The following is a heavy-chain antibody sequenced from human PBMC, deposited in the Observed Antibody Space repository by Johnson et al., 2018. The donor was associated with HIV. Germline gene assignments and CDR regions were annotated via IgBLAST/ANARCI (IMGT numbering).Heavy chain of an antibody. CDR3: AKDQYCGGDCYPDAFDI. CDR1: GFTFDDYT. Sequence: QLVESGGVVVQPGGSLRLSCAASGFTFDDYTMHWVRQAPGKGLEWVSLISWDGGSTYYADSVKGRFTISRDNSKNTLYLQMNSLRAEDTAVYYCAKDQYCGGDCYPDAFDIWGQGTMATVSS. V-gene: IGHV3-43*01. D-gene: IGHD2-21*02. CDR2: ISWDGGST. J-gene: IGHJ3*02.